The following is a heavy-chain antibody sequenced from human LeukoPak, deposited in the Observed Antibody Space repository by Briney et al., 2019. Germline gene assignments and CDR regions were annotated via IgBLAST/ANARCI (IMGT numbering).Heavy chain of an antibody. D-gene: IGHD5-18*01. Sequence: SETLSLTCTVSGGSISSYYWGWIRQPPGKGLEWIGSIYYSGSTYYNPSLKSRVTISVDTSKNQFSLKLSSVTAADTAVYYCARHGSGYSYGSRPIYNWFDPWGQGTLVTVSS. CDR3: ARHGSGYSYGSRPIYNWFDP. J-gene: IGHJ5*02. V-gene: IGHV4-39*01. CDR2: IYYSGST. CDR1: GGSISSYY.